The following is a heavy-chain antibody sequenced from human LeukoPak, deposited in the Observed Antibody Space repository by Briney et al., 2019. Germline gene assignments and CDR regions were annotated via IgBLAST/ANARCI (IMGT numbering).Heavy chain of an antibody. V-gene: IGHV4-34*01. CDR3: ARLTAVLRFLEWLPAGGMGV. Sequence: KPSETLSLTCAVYGVSFSGYYWSWIRQPPGKGLEWIGEINHSGSTNYNPSLKSRVTISVDTSKNQFSLKLSSVTAADTAVYYCARLTAVLRFLEWLPAGGMGVWGQGTTVTVSS. CDR1: GVSFSGYY. CDR2: INHSGST. D-gene: IGHD3-3*01. J-gene: IGHJ6*02.